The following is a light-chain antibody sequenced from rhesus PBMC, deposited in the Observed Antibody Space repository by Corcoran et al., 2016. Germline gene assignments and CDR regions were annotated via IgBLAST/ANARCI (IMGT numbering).Light chain of an antibody. Sequence: EIVLTQSPTSMAVSQGERVTISCTASSSVSTSYLHSYQQMPGFPPRLLVYRTSRAAAWGPARSVGRGSWTYYTITSSSSGAEDAANYYCQRGNSIPPTFGKGSKVEIK. J-gene: IGKJ1*01. V-gene: IGKV3-42*01. CDR2: RTS. CDR1: SSVSTS. CDR3: QRGNSIPPT.